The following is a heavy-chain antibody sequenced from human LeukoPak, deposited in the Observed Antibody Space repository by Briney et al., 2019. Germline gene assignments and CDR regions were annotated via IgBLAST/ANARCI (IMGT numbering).Heavy chain of an antibody. D-gene: IGHD6-13*01. CDR2: INDSGGT. J-gene: IGHJ4*02. Sequence: PSETLSLTCSVYGGSFSSYYWSWIRQPPGKGLEWIGEINDSGGTNYNPSLKSRFTISVDTPKNQFSLKLSSVTAADTAVYYCARAVPIAAASLDYWGQGTLVTVSS. V-gene: IGHV4-34*01. CDR3: ARAVPIAAASLDY. CDR1: GGSFSSYY.